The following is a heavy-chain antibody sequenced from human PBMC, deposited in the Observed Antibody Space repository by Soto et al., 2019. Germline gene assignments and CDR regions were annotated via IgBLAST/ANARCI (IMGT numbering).Heavy chain of an antibody. D-gene: IGHD1-20*01. Sequence: QVQLVESGGGVVQPGRSLRLSCAASGFTFSTHAMHWVRQAPGKGLECVAIVSFDGSNKYYADYVKGRFTISRDNSQNTLYLQMSDLTPEDTAVYYCAGDQTGITTTGGGRIDHWGQGTLVTVSS. V-gene: IGHV3-30-3*01. CDR2: VSFDGSNK. J-gene: IGHJ4*02. CDR3: AGDQTGITTTGGGRIDH. CDR1: GFTFSTHA.